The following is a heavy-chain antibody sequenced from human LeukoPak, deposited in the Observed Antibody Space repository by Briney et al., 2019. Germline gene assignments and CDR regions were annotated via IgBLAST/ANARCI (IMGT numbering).Heavy chain of an antibody. CDR2: IYPGDSDT. CDR3: GRLGLEAYDSSGYYYFDY. D-gene: IGHD3-22*01. CDR1: GSSFTNYW. Sequence: GAALKISCKASGSSFTNYWIAWGRRMPGKGLEWMGSIYPGDSDTRYRPSFQGQVTISADKSISTAYLQWSSLKSSDTAMYYCGRLGLEAYDSSGYYYFDYWGQGALVTVSS. V-gene: IGHV5-51*01. J-gene: IGHJ4*01.